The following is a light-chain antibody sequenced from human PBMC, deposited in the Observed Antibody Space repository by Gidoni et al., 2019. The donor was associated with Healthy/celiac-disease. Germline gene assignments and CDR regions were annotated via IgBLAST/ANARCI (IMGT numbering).Light chain of an antibody. J-gene: IGKJ2*01. CDR2: AAS. CDR3: QQSYSTPMYT. V-gene: IGKV1-39*01. Sequence: DIQMTQSPSSLSASVGDRVTITCRASQSISSYLNWYQQKPGKAPKLLIYAASSLQSGVPSRFSGSGSGTDFTLTISSLQPEDFATYYCQQSYSTPMYTFXHXTKLXIK. CDR1: QSISSY.